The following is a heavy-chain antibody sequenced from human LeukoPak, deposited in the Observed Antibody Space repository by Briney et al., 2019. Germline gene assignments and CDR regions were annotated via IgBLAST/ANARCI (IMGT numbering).Heavy chain of an antibody. Sequence: ASVKVSCKASGYTFTSYDINWVRQATGQGLEWMGWMNPNSGNTGYAQKFQGRVTMTRNTSISTAYMELSSLRAEDTAVYYCAKGLLVTTVTTPRFDPWGQGTLVTVSS. CDR2: MNPNSGNT. CDR1: GYTFTSYD. V-gene: IGHV1-8*01. J-gene: IGHJ5*02. CDR3: AKGLLVTTVTTPRFDP. D-gene: IGHD4-17*01.